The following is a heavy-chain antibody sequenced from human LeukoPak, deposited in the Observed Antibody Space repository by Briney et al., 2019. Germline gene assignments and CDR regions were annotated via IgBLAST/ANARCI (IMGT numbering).Heavy chain of an antibody. CDR2: IYYSGST. D-gene: IGHD2-15*01. J-gene: IGHJ5*02. CDR3: ARRYCSGGSCYSDNWFDP. CDR1: GGSISTYY. Sequence: SETLSLTCTVSGGSISTYYWSWIRQPPGKGLEWIGYIYYSGSTSYNPSLKGRVTISVDTSKNQFSLKLSSVTAADTAVYYCARRYCSGGSCYSDNWFDPWGQGTLVTVSS. V-gene: IGHV4-59*08.